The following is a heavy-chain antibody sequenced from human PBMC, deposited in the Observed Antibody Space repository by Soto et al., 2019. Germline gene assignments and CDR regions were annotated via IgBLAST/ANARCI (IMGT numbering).Heavy chain of an antibody. CDR2: IYYSGST. J-gene: IGHJ4*02. V-gene: IGHV4-39*01. CDR3: ARLGMATGNPFFDY. D-gene: IGHD5-12*01. CDR1: GGSISSSSYY. Sequence: PSETLSLTCTVSGGSISSSSYYWGWIRQPPGKGLEWIGSIYYSGSTYYNPSLKSRVTISVDTSKNQFSLKLSSVTAADTAVYYCARLGMATGNPFFDYWGQGTLVTVSS.